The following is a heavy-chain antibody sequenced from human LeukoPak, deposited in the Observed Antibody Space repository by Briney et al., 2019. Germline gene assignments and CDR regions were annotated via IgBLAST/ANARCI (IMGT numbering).Heavy chain of an antibody. J-gene: IGHJ4*02. CDR1: GFTFSRYA. CDR3: ARDGNSYYGPGSYCDY. D-gene: IGHD3-10*01. Sequence: GGSLRLSCVASGFTFSRYAMHWVRLAPGKGLEWVAVISYDGSNKYYADSVKGRFTISRDNSKNTLYLQMNSLRAEDTALYYCARDGNSYYGPGSYCDYWGQGTLVTVSS. CDR2: ISYDGSNK. V-gene: IGHV3-30-3*01.